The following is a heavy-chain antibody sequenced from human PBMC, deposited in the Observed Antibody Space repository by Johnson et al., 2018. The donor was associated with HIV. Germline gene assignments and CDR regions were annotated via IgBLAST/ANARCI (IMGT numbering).Heavy chain of an antibody. D-gene: IGHD1-26*01. CDR1: GFTFSSYA. CDR2: IRYDGSNK. CDR3: ARGFGVREDAFDI. J-gene: IGHJ3*02. Sequence: QVQLVESGGGVVQPGRSLRLSCAASGFTFSSYAMHWVRQAPGKGLEWVAFIRYDGSNKYYADSVKGRFTISRDNSKNTLYLQMNSLRAEDTAVYYCARGFGVREDAFDIWGQGTRVTVSS. V-gene: IGHV3-33*08.